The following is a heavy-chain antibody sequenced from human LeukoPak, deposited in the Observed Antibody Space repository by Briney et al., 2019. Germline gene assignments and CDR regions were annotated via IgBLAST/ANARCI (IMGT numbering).Heavy chain of an antibody. CDR2: VYSGGST. CDR1: GFTVSSNY. V-gene: IGHV3-66*01. CDR3: ATADSGSYYSGFDY. J-gene: IGHJ4*02. D-gene: IGHD1-26*01. Sequence: AGSLRLSCAASGFTVSSNYMSWARQAPGKGLEWVSVVYSGGSTHYADSVKGRFTISRDNSKNTLYLHMNSLRAEDTAVYYCATADSGSYYSGFDYWGQGTLVTVSS.